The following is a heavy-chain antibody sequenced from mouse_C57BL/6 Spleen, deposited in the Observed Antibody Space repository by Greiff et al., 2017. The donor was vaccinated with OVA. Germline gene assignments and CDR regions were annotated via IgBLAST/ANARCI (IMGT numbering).Heavy chain of an antibody. CDR3: ARWDVTVGYAMDY. D-gene: IGHD4-1*01. CDR2: IDPSDSYT. Sequence: QVQLQQPGAELVMPGASVKLSCKASGYTFTSYWMHWVKQRPGQGLEWIGEIDPSDSYTNSNQKFKGKSTLTVDKSSSTAYMQLSSLTSEDSTVYYFARWDVTVGYAMDYWGQGTSVTVSS. J-gene: IGHJ4*01. CDR1: GYTFTSYW. V-gene: IGHV1-69*01.